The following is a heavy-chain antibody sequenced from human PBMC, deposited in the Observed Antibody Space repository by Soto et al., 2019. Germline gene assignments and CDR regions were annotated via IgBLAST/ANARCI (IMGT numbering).Heavy chain of an antibody. CDR1: GGSFIGYY. J-gene: IGHJ4*02. Sequence: SETLSLTCAVYGGSFIGYYWTWIRQHPGTGLEWIGEINHSGSTNYNPSLKSRVTISVDTSKNQFSLKLTSVTAADTAVYYCARDKITGLFDYWGQGTLVTVSS. V-gene: IGHV4-34*01. CDR2: INHSGST. D-gene: IGHD2-8*02. CDR3: ARDKITGLFDY.